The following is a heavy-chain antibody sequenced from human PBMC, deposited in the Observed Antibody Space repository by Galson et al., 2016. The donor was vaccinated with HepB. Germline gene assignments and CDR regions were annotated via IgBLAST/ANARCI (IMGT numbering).Heavy chain of an antibody. D-gene: IGHD5-12*01. CDR3: ARVGIRPLRLGAFDY. V-gene: IGHV1-18*01. CDR2: ISAYNGNT. J-gene: IGHJ4*02. Sequence: QSGAEVKKPGASVKVSCKASGYTFTSYGITWVRQAPGQGLAWMGWISAYNGNTNYAQKLQGRVTMTTDTSTSTAYMELRSLRSDDTAVYYCARVGIRPLRLGAFDYWGQGTLVTVSS. CDR1: GYTFTSYG.